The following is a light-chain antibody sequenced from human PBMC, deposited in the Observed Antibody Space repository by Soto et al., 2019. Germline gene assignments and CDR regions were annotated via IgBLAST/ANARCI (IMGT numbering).Light chain of an antibody. CDR2: DVS. V-gene: IGLV2-14*03. CDR1: SSDGGGYNY. Sequence: QSVLTQPASVSGSPGQSITISCTGTSSDGGGYNYVPWYQHHPGKAPKLMIYDVSNRPSGVSNRFSGSKSGNTASLTISGLQPEDEADYYCCSYTTSNTRQIVFGTGTKVTVL. J-gene: IGLJ1*01. CDR3: CSYTTSNTRQIV.